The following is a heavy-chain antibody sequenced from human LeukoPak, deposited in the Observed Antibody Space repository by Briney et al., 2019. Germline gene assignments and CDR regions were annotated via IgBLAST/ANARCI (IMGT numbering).Heavy chain of an antibody. D-gene: IGHD3-22*01. CDR1: GYTFTSYS. Sequence: GASVKVSCKASGYTFTSYSMNWVRQAPGQGLEWMGWINTNTANPTYVQGFTGRFVFSLDTSVSTTYLQISSLKAEDTAVYYCARRNYDSSRYSFDYWGQGTLVTVSS. V-gene: IGHV7-4-1*02. CDR2: INTNTANP. CDR3: ARRNYDSSRYSFDY. J-gene: IGHJ4*02.